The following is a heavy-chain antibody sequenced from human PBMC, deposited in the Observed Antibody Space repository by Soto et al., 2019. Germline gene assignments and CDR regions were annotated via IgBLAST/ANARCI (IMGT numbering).Heavy chain of an antibody. V-gene: IGHV3-74*01. CDR2: INGVGTYT. Sequence: PGGSLRLSCAASGFTFSNYWIHWVRQAPGKGPMWVSRINGVGTYTNYADSVRGRFSISRDNSENTVYLQMNSLIAEDTAMYYCVRDFRSSDFWGQGTPVTVSS. CDR3: VRDFRSSDF. J-gene: IGHJ4*02. CDR1: GFTFSNYW. D-gene: IGHD3-3*01.